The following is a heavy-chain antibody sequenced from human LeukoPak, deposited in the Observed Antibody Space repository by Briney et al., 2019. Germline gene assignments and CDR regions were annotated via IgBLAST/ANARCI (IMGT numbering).Heavy chain of an antibody. Sequence: ASVKVSCKASGYTFTGYYMHWVRQAPGQGLEWMGRINPNSGGTNYAQKFQGRVTMTRDTSISTAYVELSRLRSDDTAVYYCARGDYDSSGYWDYWGQGTLVTVSS. CDR2: INPNSGGT. D-gene: IGHD3-22*01. CDR1: GYTFTGYY. CDR3: ARGDYDSSGYWDY. J-gene: IGHJ4*02. V-gene: IGHV1-2*06.